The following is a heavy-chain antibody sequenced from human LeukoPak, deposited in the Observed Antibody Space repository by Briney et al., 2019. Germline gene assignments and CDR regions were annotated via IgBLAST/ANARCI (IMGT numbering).Heavy chain of an antibody. J-gene: IGHJ6*03. Sequence: SETLSHTCTVSGGSISSYYWSWIRQPPGKGLEWIGYIYTSGSTNYNPSLKSRVTISVDTSKNQFSLKLSSVTAADTAVYYCARLSTPHYDFWSGYYNSYYYYMDVWGKGTTVTVSS. CDR2: IYTSGST. V-gene: IGHV4-4*09. D-gene: IGHD3-3*01. CDR3: ARLSTPHYDFWSGYYNSYYYYMDV. CDR1: GGSISSYY.